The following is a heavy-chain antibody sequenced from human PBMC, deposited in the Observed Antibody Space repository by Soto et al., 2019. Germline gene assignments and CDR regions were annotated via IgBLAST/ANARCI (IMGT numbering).Heavy chain of an antibody. V-gene: IGHV3-48*03. CDR3: ARDRYSSGWYYGMDV. D-gene: IGHD6-19*01. Sequence: GGSLRLSCAASGFTFSSYEMNWVRQAPGKGLEWVSYISSSGSTIYYADSVKGRFTISGDNAKNSLYLQMNSLRAEDTAVYYCARDRYSSGWYYGMDVWGQGTTVTVSS. CDR1: GFTFSSYE. CDR2: ISSSGSTI. J-gene: IGHJ6*02.